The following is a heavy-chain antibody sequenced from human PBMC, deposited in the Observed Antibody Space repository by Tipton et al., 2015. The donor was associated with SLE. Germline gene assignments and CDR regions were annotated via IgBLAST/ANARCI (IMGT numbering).Heavy chain of an antibody. D-gene: IGHD1-14*01. CDR3: TREKLRYHFDY. Sequence: TLSLTCTVSGGSISSRGHYWSWIRQHPGKGLEWIGFIYPSGSTYYNPSLESRIMISVDTSKNQFSLTLNSVTAADTAVYYCTREKLRYHFDYWGQGTLVTVSS. CDR2: IYPSGST. V-gene: IGHV4-31*03. J-gene: IGHJ4*02. CDR1: GGSISSRGHY.